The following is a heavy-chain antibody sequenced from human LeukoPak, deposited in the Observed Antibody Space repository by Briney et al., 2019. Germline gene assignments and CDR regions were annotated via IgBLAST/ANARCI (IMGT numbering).Heavy chain of an antibody. Sequence: GGSLRLSYAASGFTFSSYAMSWVRQAPGKGLEWVSAISGSGGSTYYADSVKGRFTISRDNSKNTLYLQMNSLRAEDTAVYYCAKPAGVFLLWFGELSYPDYWGQGTLVTVSS. CDR3: AKPAGVFLLWFGELSYPDY. J-gene: IGHJ4*02. CDR2: ISGSGGST. V-gene: IGHV3-23*01. CDR1: GFTFSSYA. D-gene: IGHD3-10*01.